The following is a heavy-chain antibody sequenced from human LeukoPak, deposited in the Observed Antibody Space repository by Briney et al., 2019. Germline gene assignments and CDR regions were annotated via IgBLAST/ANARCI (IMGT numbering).Heavy chain of an antibody. CDR2: ISSSGSTI. D-gene: IGHD5-12*01. CDR3: ARDRGYDWPYGAFDI. CDR1: GFTFRDYY. V-gene: IGHV3-11*01. Sequence: GGSLRLSCAASGFTFRDYYMSWIRQAPGKGLEWVSYISSSGSTIYYADSVKGRFTISRDNAKNSLYLQMNSLKAEDTAVYYCARDRGYDWPYGAFDIWGQGTMVTVSS. J-gene: IGHJ3*02.